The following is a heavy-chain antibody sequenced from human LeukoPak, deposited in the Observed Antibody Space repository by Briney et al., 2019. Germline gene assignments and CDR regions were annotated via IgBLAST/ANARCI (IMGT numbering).Heavy chain of an antibody. CDR3: AREGGSGSYSRGPFDY. J-gene: IGHJ4*02. V-gene: IGHV4-39*07. D-gene: IGHD3-10*01. CDR1: GGSISSSSYY. CDR2: IYYSGNT. Sequence: SETLSLTCSVSGGSISSSSYYWGWIRQPPGKGLEWIGSIYYSGNTYYNPSLKSRVTISVDTSKNQFSLKLSSVTAADTAVYYCAREGGSGSYSRGPFDYWGQGTLVTVSS.